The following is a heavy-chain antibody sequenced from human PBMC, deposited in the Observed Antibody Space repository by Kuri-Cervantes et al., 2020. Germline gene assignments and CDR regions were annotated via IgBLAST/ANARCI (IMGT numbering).Heavy chain of an antibody. CDR3: SRYCSTTSCFYTPNRPDAFAI. D-gene: IGHD2-2*01. CDR1: GGTFSNHP. Sequence: GGSLRLSCKASGGTFSNHPIIWVRQAPGQWLEWMGWISAFNGNTNYAQSFQGRVTMTTDSSTSTAYMELRSLRSDDTALYFCSRYCSTTSCFYTPNRPDAFAIWGHGTMVTVSS. V-gene: IGHV1-18*01. CDR2: ISAFNGNT. J-gene: IGHJ3*02.